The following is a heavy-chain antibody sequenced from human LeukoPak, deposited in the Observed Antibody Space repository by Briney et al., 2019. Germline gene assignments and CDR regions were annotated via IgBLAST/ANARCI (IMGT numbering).Heavy chain of an antibody. CDR2: INSDGSST. CDR3: ARGYVYGPYYFDY. J-gene: IGHJ4*02. CDR1: GFTFSSYW. D-gene: IGHD3-10*01. Sequence: GGSLRLSCAASGFTFSSYWMHWVRQAPGKGLVWVSRINSDGSSTSYADSVKGRFTISRDNAKNTLYLQMNSLRAEDTAVYYCARGYVYGPYYFDYWGQGTLVTVSS. V-gene: IGHV3-74*01.